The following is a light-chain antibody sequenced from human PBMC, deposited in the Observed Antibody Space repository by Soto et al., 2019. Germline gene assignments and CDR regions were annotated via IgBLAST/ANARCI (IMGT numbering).Light chain of an antibody. Sequence: QSALTQPASVSGSPGQSITISCTGTSSDVGAYNYVSWYQQHPGKVPKLMIYDVSDRPSGVSKRFSGSKSGNTASLTISGLQAEDEADYYCRSFTRSNSYVFGTGTQLTVL. CDR3: RSFTRSNSYV. J-gene: IGLJ1*01. V-gene: IGLV2-14*03. CDR2: DVS. CDR1: SSDVGAYNY.